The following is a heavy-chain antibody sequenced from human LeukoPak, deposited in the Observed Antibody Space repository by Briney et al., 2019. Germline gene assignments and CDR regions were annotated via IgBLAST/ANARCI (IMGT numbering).Heavy chain of an antibody. Sequence: PSETLSLTCTVSGGSISSGDYYWSWIRQPPGKGLEWIGYIYYSGSTYYNPSLKSRVTISVDTSKNQFSLKLSPVTAADTAVYYCARGYDSSGYYYWGQGTLVTVSS. CDR3: ARGYDSSGYYY. D-gene: IGHD3-22*01. CDR2: IYYSGST. CDR1: GGSISSGDYY. J-gene: IGHJ4*02. V-gene: IGHV4-30-4*01.